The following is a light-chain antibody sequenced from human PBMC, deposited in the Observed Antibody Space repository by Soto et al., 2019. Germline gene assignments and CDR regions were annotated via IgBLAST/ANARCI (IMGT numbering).Light chain of an antibody. V-gene: IGLV7-46*01. Sequence: QAVVTQEPSLTVSPGGTVTLTCGSSTGDVTSDHYPYWFQQKPGQAPRILIFDTTNKHSRTPARFSGSLLGGKAALTLSGAQPEDEAEYYCLLSSSGARIFGGGTKLTVL. CDR2: DTT. CDR3: LLSSSGARI. J-gene: IGLJ2*01. CDR1: TGDVTSDHY.